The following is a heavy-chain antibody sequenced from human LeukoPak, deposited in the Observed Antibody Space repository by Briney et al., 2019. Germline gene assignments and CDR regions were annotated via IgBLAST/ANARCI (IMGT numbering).Heavy chain of an antibody. CDR1: GGSFSGYY. CDR3: ARERVVGATSPFDN. CDR2: INHSGST. D-gene: IGHD1-26*01. Sequence: PSETLSLTCAVYGGSFSGYYWSWIRQPPGKGLEWIGEINHSGSTNYNPSLKSRVTISVDTSKNQFSLKLSSVTAADTAVYYCARERVVGATSPFDNWGQGTLVTVSS. J-gene: IGHJ4*02. V-gene: IGHV4-34*01.